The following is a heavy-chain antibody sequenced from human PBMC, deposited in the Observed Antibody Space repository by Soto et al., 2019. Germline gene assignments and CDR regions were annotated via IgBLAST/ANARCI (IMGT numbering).Heavy chain of an antibody. J-gene: IGHJ5*02. CDR2: IYYSGST. V-gene: IGHV4-59*08. CDR1: GGSIRSYY. Sequence: DTLSLTYTVSGGSIRSYYWSWIRQPPGKGLEWIGYIYYSGSTNYNPPLKSRLTISGDTSRNQFSLKLTSLTAADTATYYCAGSFTVRRGVYGYFDPWGQGTQVTVSS. CDR3: AGSFTVRRGVYGYFDP. D-gene: IGHD3-10*01.